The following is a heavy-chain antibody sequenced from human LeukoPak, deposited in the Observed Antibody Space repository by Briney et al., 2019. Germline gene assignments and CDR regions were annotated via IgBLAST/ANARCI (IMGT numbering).Heavy chain of an antibody. CDR1: GGSFSGYY. D-gene: IGHD3-10*01. CDR3: ARGRYRHYYGSGSPPNDAFDI. J-gene: IGHJ3*02. V-gene: IGHV4-34*01. CDR2: INHSGST. Sequence: PSETLSLTCAVYGGSFSGYYWSWIRQPPGKGLEWIGEINHSGSTNYNPSLKSRVTISVDTSKNQFSLKLSSVTAAGTAVYYCARGRYRHYYGSGSPPNDAFDIWGQGTMVTVSS.